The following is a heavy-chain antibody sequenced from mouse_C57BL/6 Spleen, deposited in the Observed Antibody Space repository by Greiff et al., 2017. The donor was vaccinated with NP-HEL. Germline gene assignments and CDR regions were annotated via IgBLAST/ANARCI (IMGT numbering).Heavy chain of an antibody. CDR2: ISSGGDYI. J-gene: IGHJ4*01. D-gene: IGHD1-1*01. Sequence: EVKLVESGEGLVKPGGSLKLSCAASGFTFSSYAMSWVRQTPEKRLEWVAYISSGGDYIYYADTVKGRFTISRDNARNTLYLQMSSLKSEDTARYYCTRRGTYYYGSSYGYAMDYWGQGTSVTVSS. V-gene: IGHV5-9-1*02. CDR1: GFTFSSYA. CDR3: TRRGTYYYGSSYGYAMDY.